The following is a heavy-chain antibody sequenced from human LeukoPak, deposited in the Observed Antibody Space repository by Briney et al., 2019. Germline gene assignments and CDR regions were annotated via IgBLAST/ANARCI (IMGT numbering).Heavy chain of an antibody. V-gene: IGHV3-30-3*01. J-gene: IGHJ4*02. CDR3: AREVIGSYIAY. D-gene: IGHD2-21*01. CDR2: ISYDGSSK. CDR1: GLIFSSHA. Sequence: PGRSLRLSCAASGLIFSSHAMNWVRQAPGQGLEWVAGISYDGSSKYYADTVKGRVTISRDKSKNTPYMQMSSLRVEDTAVYYCAREVIGSYIAYSGQGNPVTASS.